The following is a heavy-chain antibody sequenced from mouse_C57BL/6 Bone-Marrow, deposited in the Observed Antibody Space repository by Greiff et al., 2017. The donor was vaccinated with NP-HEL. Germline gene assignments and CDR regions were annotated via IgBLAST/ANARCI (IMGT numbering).Heavy chain of an antibody. V-gene: IGHV1-64*01. D-gene: IGHD2-14*01. CDR3: ARYVLEDYYFDY. J-gene: IGHJ2*01. CDR2: IPPNSGST. CDR1: GYTFTSYW. Sequence: VQLQQPGAELVKPGASVKLSCKASGYTFTSYWMNWVKQRPGQGLEWIGMIPPNSGSTNYNEKFKSKATLTVDKSSSTAYMQLSSLTSEDSAVYYCARYVLEDYYFDYWGQGTTLTVSS.